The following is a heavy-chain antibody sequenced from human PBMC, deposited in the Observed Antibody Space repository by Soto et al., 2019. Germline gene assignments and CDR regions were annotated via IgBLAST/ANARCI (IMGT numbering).Heavy chain of an antibody. CDR3: ARASGGSYGDSEYPFDY. Sequence: EVQLVESGGYLVEPGGSLRLSCAASGFTFSSYWLHWVRQAPGKGLVWVSRINSDGTSTSYAESVKGRFTISRDNAKNTLYLQMNSLTAEDTAVYYCARASGGSYGDSEYPFDYWGQGTLVTVSS. CDR2: INSDGTST. J-gene: IGHJ4*02. D-gene: IGHD4-17*01. V-gene: IGHV3-74*01. CDR1: GFTFSSYW.